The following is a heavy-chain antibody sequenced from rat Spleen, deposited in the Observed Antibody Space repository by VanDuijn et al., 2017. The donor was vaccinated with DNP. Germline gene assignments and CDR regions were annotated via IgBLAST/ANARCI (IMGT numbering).Heavy chain of an antibody. CDR3: ARSGDYSSYYVMDA. D-gene: IGHD1-2*01. CDR2: IWSGGNT. CDR1: GFSLTSYG. V-gene: IGHV2-16*01. Sequence: QVQLKESGPGLVQPSQTLSLTCTVSGFSLTSYGVSWVRQPPGKGLEWIGTIWSGGNTDYNSALNSRLSISRDTSKSQVLLKMNSLQTEDTAMYFCARSGDYSSYYVMDAWGQGASVTVSS. J-gene: IGHJ4*01.